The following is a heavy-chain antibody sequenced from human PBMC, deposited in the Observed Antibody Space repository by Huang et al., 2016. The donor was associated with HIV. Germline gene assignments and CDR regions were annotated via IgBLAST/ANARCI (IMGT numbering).Heavy chain of an antibody. CDR2: TNGGNGDT. D-gene: IGHD3-3*01. CDR3: ARDPLDIRRHFDF. CDR1: GYTFSSHA. J-gene: IGHJ4*02. Sequence: QVQLVQSGAEVKKPGTSVTVSCKTSGYTFSSHALHWLRQAPGQRPEWMGWTNGGNGDTKYSQKFQGRVTITSDTSANIGYMELNSLLSEDTAVYYCARDPLDIRRHFDFWGQGSLVTVSS. V-gene: IGHV1-3*01.